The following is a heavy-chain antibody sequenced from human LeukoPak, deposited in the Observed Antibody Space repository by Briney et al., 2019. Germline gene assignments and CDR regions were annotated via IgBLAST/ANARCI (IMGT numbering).Heavy chain of an antibody. CDR1: GFTFSSYA. CDR2: ISGSGGST. D-gene: IGHD6-19*01. Sequence: PGGSLRLSCVASGFTFSSYAMSWVRQAPGKGLEWVSAISGSGGSTYYADSVKGRFTISRDNSKNTLYLQMNSLRAEDTAVYYCAKTYGGGWYGASAYFDYWGQGTLVTVSS. CDR3: AKTYGGGWYGASAYFDY. J-gene: IGHJ4*02. V-gene: IGHV3-23*01.